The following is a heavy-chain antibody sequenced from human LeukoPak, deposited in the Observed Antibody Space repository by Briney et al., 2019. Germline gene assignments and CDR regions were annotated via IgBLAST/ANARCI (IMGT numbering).Heavy chain of an antibody. CDR2: IIPIFGIA. V-gene: IGHV1-69*10. CDR3: ARIGHDLYQTFDF. D-gene: IGHD2-2*01. Sequence: SVKVSCKASGGTFSSYAISWVRQAPGQGLEWMGGIIPIFGIANYAQKFQGRVTITADKSTSTAYMELSSLRAEDTAIYYCARIGHDLYQTFDFWGNGNLITVSS. J-gene: IGHJ4*01. CDR1: GGTFSSYA.